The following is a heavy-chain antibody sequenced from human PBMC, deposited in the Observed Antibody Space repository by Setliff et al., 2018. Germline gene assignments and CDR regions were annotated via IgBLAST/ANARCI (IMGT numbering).Heavy chain of an antibody. CDR2: NSV. D-gene: IGHD2-15*01. V-gene: IGHV1-18*01. CDR3: ASAEVVVAP. Sequence: ASVKVSCKASGATFSSYGISWVRQAPGQGLEWMGWNSVYAREFQGRVTITRDTSASTVYMELSSLRYEDTAVYYCASAEVVVAPWGQGTLVTVSS. J-gene: IGHJ4*02. CDR1: GATFSSYG.